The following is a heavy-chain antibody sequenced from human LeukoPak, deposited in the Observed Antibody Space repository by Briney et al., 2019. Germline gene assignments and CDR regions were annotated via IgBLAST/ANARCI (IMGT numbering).Heavy chain of an antibody. Sequence: SETLSLTCTVSGGSISSYSWSWIRQPAGKGLEWIGRLYTSGSTSYNPSLKSRVIMSLDTSKNQFSLKLTSVTAADTAVYYCARDVAAFDYWGQGTLVTVSS. J-gene: IGHJ4*02. V-gene: IGHV4-4*07. CDR1: GGSISSYS. D-gene: IGHD6-25*01. CDR3: ARDVAAFDY. CDR2: LYTSGST.